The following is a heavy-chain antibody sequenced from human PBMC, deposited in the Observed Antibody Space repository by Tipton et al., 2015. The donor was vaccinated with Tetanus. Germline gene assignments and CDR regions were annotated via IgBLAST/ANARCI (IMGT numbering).Heavy chain of an antibody. CDR1: GFTFSDYY. J-gene: IGHJ4*02. CDR3: ARDRDGDYAAFDY. Sequence: SLRLSCAASGFTFSDYYMSWIRQAPGKGLEWVSYISSSGSTIYYADSVKGRFTISRDNAKNSLYLQMNSLRAEDTAVYYCARDRDGDYAAFDYWGQGTLVTVSS. CDR2: ISSSGSTI. D-gene: IGHD4-17*01. V-gene: IGHV3-11*04.